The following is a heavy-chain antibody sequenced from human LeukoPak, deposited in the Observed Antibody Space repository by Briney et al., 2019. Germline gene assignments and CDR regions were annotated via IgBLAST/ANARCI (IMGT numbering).Heavy chain of an antibody. D-gene: IGHD3-10*02. Sequence: GGSLRLSCEASGFTFRNYAMTWVSQAPGKGLEGVSTVSDGGTSTYYADSVNGRLTISRDNSKNTLYRHMNSLRAEDTAVYYCAKRAVESDVLYFDHWGQGNPGHRLL. J-gene: IGHJ4*02. CDR2: VSDGGTST. CDR1: GFTFRNYA. CDR3: AKRAVESDVLYFDH. V-gene: IGHV3-23*01.